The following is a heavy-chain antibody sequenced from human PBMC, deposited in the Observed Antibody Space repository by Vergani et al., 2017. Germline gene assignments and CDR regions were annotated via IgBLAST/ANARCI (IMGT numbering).Heavy chain of an antibody. Sequence: EVQLVESGGGLVQPGGSLRLSCAASGFTFSSYSMNWVRQAPGKGLEWVSYISSSSSTIYYADSVKGRFTISRDNAKNSLYLQMNSLRAEDTAVYYCARDPSYYYDPMDVWGQGTTVTVSS. V-gene: IGHV3-48*01. CDR1: GFTFSSYS. D-gene: IGHD3-22*01. CDR3: ARDPSYYYDPMDV. CDR2: ISSSSSTI. J-gene: IGHJ6*02.